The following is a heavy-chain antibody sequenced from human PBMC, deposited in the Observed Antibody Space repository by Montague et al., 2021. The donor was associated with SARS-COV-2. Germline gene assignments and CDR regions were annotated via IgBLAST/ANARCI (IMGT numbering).Heavy chain of an antibody. CDR2: VLYNKGT. CDR3: LRHPHYDGLNGPPDF. D-gene: IGHD3-9*01. CDR1: GVSVTDYY. Sequence: SETLSLTCTVSGVSVTDYYWSWIRQPPGKGLEWVGDVLYNKGTNSNPSLKSRVAISVDTSKNQFSLRLTSVTAADPAFYYCLRHPHYDGLNGPPDFWGQGTLVTVSS. V-gene: IGHV4-59*08. J-gene: IGHJ4*02.